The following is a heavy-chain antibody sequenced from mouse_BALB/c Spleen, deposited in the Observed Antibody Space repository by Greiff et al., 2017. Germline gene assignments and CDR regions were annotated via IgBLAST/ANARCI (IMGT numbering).Heavy chain of an antibody. J-gene: IGHJ4*01. D-gene: IGHD1-1*01. CDR2: IRSKSNNYAT. V-gene: IGHV10-1*02. Sequence: EVMLVESGGGLVQPKGSLKLSCAASGFTFNTYAMNWVRQAPGKGLEWVARIRSKSNNYATYYADSVKDRFTISRDDSQSMLYMQMNNLKTEDTAMYYCVRQPITTVVATGAMDYWGQGTSVTVSS. CDR1: GFTFNTYA. CDR3: VRQPITTVVATGAMDY.